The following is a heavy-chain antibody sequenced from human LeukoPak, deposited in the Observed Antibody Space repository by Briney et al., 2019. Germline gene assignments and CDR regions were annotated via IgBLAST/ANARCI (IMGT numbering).Heavy chain of an antibody. Sequence: PGGSLRLSCAASGFTFSSYAMHWVRQAPGKGLEWVAVISYDGSNKYYADSVKGRFTISRDNSKNTLYLQMNSLRAEDTAVYYCAKGWGNRFHVAFDIWGQGTMVTVSS. CDR1: GFTFSSYA. J-gene: IGHJ3*02. CDR2: ISYDGSNK. D-gene: IGHD3-16*01. CDR3: AKGWGNRFHVAFDI. V-gene: IGHV3-30-3*01.